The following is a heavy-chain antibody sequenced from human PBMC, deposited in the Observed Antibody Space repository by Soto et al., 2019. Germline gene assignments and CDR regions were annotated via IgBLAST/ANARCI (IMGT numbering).Heavy chain of an antibody. V-gene: IGHV4-4*02. D-gene: IGHD3-22*01. CDR3: AKYYDLVSHPPLQP. CDR1: GGSISNFNW. Sequence: QVQLQESGPGLVKPSGTLSLTCAVSGGSISNFNWWSWVRQPPGKGLEWIGEIHHSGTTNYNPSLKSRVTISVDKSKNQFSLKLTSVTAADTAVYYCAKYYDLVSHPPLQPWGQGTLVTVSS. CDR2: IHHSGTT. J-gene: IGHJ5*02.